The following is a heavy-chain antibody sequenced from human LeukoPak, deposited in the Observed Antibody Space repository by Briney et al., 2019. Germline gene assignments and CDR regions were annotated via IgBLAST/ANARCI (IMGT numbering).Heavy chain of an antibody. D-gene: IGHD3-16*02. Sequence: SETLSLTCTVSGGSISSYYWSWIRQPPGKGLEWIGYIYYSGSTNCNPSLKSRVTISVDTSKNQFSLKLSSVTAADTAVYYCARVDYVWGSYRAQVTFDYWGQGTLVTVSS. CDR2: IYYSGST. J-gene: IGHJ4*02. V-gene: IGHV4-59*01. CDR3: ARVDYVWGSYRAQVTFDY. CDR1: GGSISSYY.